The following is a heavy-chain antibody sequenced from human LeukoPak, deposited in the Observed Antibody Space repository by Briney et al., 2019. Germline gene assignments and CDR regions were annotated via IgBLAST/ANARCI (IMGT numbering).Heavy chain of an antibody. CDR2: ISSSSSTI. D-gene: IGHD2-15*01. Sequence: GGSLRLSCAASGFTFSSYWLSWVRQDPGKGLEWVSHISSSSSTIYYADSVKGRFTISRDNAKNSLYLQMNSLRAEDTAVYFCARARLGFTRGIGTNYFDYWGQGTLVTVSS. CDR3: ARARLGFTRGIGTNYFDY. CDR1: GFTFSSYW. J-gene: IGHJ4*02. V-gene: IGHV3-48*01.